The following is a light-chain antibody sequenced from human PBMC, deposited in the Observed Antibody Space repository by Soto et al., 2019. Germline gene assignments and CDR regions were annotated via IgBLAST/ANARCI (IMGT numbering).Light chain of an antibody. V-gene: IGLV2-14*03. CDR3: SSFTTSTSYV. J-gene: IGLJ1*01. Sequence: QSALTQPASVSGSPGQSNTISCTGTSSDVGAYDYVSWYQQHPGEVPKLMIFDVSDRPSGVSNRFSGSKSGNTASLTISGLQAEDEADYYCSSFTTSTSYVFGTGTQLTVL. CDR1: SSDVGAYDY. CDR2: DVS.